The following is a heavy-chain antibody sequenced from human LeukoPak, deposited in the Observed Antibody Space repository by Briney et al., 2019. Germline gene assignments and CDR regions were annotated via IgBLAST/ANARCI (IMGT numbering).Heavy chain of an antibody. V-gene: IGHV3-15*01. Sequence: GGSLRLSCAASGFTFSNAWMSWVRQAPGKGLEWVGRIKSKTDSGTTDYAAPVKGRFTISRDDSKNTLYLQMNSLKTEDTAVYYCTIRVVTWADYFDYWGQGTLVTVSS. J-gene: IGHJ4*02. D-gene: IGHD4-23*01. CDR3: TIRVVTWADYFDY. CDR2: IKSKTDSGTT. CDR1: GFTFSNAW.